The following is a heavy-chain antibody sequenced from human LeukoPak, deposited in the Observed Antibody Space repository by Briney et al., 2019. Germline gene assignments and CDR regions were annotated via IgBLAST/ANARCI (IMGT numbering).Heavy chain of an antibody. CDR1: GYSFTGYF. Sequence: ASVTVSCKASGYSFTGYFIHWVRQAPGQGLEWMGWINPNSGGTNYAQKFQGRVTMTRDTSISTAYMELSRLRSDDTAVYYCARAELRPQSAWFDPWGQGTLVTVSS. V-gene: IGHV1-2*02. D-gene: IGHD1-7*01. CDR2: INPNSGGT. J-gene: IGHJ5*02. CDR3: ARAELRPQSAWFDP.